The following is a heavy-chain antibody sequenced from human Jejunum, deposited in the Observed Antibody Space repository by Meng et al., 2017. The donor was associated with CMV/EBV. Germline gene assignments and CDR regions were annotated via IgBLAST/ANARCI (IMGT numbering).Heavy chain of an antibody. J-gene: IGHJ5*02. V-gene: IGHV4-31*03. CDR2: IHGSGST. CDR3: ARASYGSGSPLGESWFDP. CDR1: GGSISSGGYE. Sequence: VRLAGAGPRLGTPSQTLSLTCTVSGGSISSGGYERGLIRQHPGEGLELIGFIHGSGSTYYNPALKSRVTISADTSKNQFSLKLSSVTAADTAVYYCARASYGSGSPLGESWFDPWGQGTLVTVSS. D-gene: IGHD3-10*01.